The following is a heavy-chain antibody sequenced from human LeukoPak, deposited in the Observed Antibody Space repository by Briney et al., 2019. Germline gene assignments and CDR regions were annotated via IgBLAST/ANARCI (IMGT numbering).Heavy chain of an antibody. Sequence: GGSLRLSCAASGFTFSSYEMNWVRQAPGKGLEWVSYISSSGSTIYYADSVKGRFTISRDNAKNSLYLQMNSLRAEDTAVYYCARDRATMTLGGDDAFDIWGQGTMVTVSS. D-gene: IGHD3-22*01. J-gene: IGHJ3*02. CDR2: ISSSGSTI. CDR1: GFTFSSYE. V-gene: IGHV3-48*03. CDR3: ARDRATMTLGGDDAFDI.